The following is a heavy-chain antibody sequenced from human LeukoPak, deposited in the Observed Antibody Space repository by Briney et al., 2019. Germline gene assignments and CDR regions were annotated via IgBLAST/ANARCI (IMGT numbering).Heavy chain of an antibody. V-gene: IGHV3-73*01. CDR3: TSPAHDYDSWSGYYSL. D-gene: IGHD3-3*01. CDR2: IRSKTKSGET. J-gene: IGHJ4*01. CDR1: GFTFSDSV. Sequence: PGGSLRLSCYVSGFTFSDSVIHWVRHAAGKGLEWVGRIRSKTKSGETAYAASVKGRFTISRDDSKDTAYLQMNSLKPEDTAVHYCTSPAHDYDSWSGYYSLWGHGTQVTVSS.